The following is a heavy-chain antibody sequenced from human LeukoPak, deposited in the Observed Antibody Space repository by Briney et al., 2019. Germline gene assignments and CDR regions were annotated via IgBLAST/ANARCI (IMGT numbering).Heavy chain of an antibody. V-gene: IGHV1-8*03. CDR1: GYTFTSYD. D-gene: IGHD2-15*01. CDR2: MNPNSGNT. Sequence: ASVKAPCKASGYTFTSYDINWVRQATGQGLEWMGWMNPNSGNTGYAQKFQGRVTITRNTSISTAYMELSSLRSEDTAVYYCATYSIGYCSGGSCSDAFDIWGQGTMVTVSS. CDR3: ATYSIGYCSGGSCSDAFDI. J-gene: IGHJ3*02.